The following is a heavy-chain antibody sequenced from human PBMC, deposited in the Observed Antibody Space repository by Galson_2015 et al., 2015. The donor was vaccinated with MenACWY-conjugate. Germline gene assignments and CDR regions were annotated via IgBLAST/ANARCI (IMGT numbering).Heavy chain of an antibody. CDR2: IYSGGST. V-gene: IGHV3-66*02. D-gene: IGHD3-16*01. CDR1: GFTVSSDY. CDR3: ARGGGGRFDY. Sequence: SLRLSCAVSGFTVSSDYMSWVRQAPGKGLEWVSVIYSGGSTYYADSVKGRFTISRDSSKNTLYLQMNSLRPEGTAVFYCARGGGGRFDYWGQGALVTVSS. J-gene: IGHJ4*02.